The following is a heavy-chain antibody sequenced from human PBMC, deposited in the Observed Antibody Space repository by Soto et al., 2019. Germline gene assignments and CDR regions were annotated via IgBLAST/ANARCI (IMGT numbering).Heavy chain of an antibody. Sequence: QVQLVESGGGVVQPGRSLRLSCAASGFTFSSYGMHWVRQAPGKGLEWVAVIWYDGSNKYYADSVKGRFTISRDNSKNPLYLQMTSLRAEDTAVSYCARDPSRGSGRRLYDYYCMAVWGQVTTVTVS. V-gene: IGHV3-33*01. CDR2: IWYDGSNK. CDR3: ARDPSRGSGRRLYDYYCMAV. J-gene: IGHJ6*02. D-gene: IGHD3-10*01. CDR1: GFTFSSYG.